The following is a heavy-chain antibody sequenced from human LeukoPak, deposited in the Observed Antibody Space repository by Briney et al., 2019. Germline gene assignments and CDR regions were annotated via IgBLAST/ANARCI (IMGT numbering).Heavy chain of an antibody. CDR2: IIPILGIA. J-gene: IGHJ5*02. CDR3: AGSPIVVVSAATIARFDP. V-gene: IGHV1-69*04. Sequence: ASVKVSCKASGGTFSSYAISWVRQAPGQGLEWMGRIIPILGIANYAQKFQGRVTITADKSTSTAYMELSSLRSEDTAVYYCAGSPIVVVSAATIARFDPWGQGTLVTVSS. CDR1: GGTFSSYA. D-gene: IGHD2-2*01.